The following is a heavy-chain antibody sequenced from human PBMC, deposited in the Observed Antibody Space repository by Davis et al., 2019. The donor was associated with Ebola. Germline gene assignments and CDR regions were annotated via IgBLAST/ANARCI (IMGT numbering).Heavy chain of an antibody. D-gene: IGHD3-10*01. CDR1: GGSISSSSYY. CDR2: IYYSGST. J-gene: IGHJ3*02. V-gene: IGHV4-39*01. CDR3: ARRITMEEGAFDI. Sequence: PSETLSLTCTVSGGSISSSSYYWGWIRQPPGKGLEWIGSIYYSGSTYYNPSLKSRVTISVDTSKNQFSLKLSSVTAADTAVYYCARRITMEEGAFDIWGQGTMVIVSS.